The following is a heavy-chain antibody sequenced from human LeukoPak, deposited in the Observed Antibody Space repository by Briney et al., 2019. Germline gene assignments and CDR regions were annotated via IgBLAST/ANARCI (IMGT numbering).Heavy chain of an antibody. CDR2: INSDGSST. D-gene: IGHD6-13*01. CDR3: ARDQEQQQLAPHIDY. CDR1: GFTFSSYW. J-gene: IGHJ4*02. V-gene: IGHV3-74*01. Sequence: PGGSLGLSCAASGFTFSSYWMHWVRQAPGKGLVWVSRINSDGSSTSYADSVKGRFTISRDNAKNTLYLQMNSLRAEDTAVYYCARDQEQQQLAPHIDYWGQGTLVTVSS.